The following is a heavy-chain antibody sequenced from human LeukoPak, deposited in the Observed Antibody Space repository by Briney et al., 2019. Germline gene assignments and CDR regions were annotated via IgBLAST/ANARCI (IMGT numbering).Heavy chain of an antibody. V-gene: IGHV3-23*01. CDR2: ISGSGGST. J-gene: IGHJ6*02. CDR3: AKLFYTASVYYYYGMYV. Sequence: PGGSLRLSCAASGFTFSSYAMSWVRQAPGKGLECVSAISGSGGSTYYADSVKGRFTLSRDNSKSTLYLQMNSLRAEDTAVYYCAKLFYTASVYYYYGMYVWGQGTTVTVSS. D-gene: IGHD3-16*01. CDR1: GFTFSSYA.